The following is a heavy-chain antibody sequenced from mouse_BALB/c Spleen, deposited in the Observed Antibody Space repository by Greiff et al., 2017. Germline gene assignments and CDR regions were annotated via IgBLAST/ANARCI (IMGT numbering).Heavy chain of an antibody. CDR3: ARESTMITTYAMDY. J-gene: IGHJ4*01. CDR1: GFTFSSYA. D-gene: IGHD2-4*01. CDR2: ISSGGSYT. Sequence: EVQRVESGGGLVKPGGSLKLSCAASGFTFSSYAMSWVRQTPEKRLEWVATISSGGSYTYYPDSVKGRFTISRDNAKNTLYLQMSSLRSEDTAMYYCARESTMITTYAMDYWGQGTSVTVSS. V-gene: IGHV5-9-3*01.